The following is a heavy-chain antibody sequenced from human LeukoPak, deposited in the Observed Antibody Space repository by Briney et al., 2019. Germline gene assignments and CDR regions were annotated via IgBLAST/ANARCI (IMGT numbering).Heavy chain of an antibody. J-gene: IGHJ4*02. V-gene: IGHV3-23*01. D-gene: IGHD6-13*01. Sequence: PGGSLRLSCAASGFTFSSYAMSWARQAPGKGLEWVSGISGRGGSTYYADSVKGLFTISRDNSKNTLFLQMNSLRAGDTAVYYCAKDREAAASTYYFDYWGRGTLVTVSS. CDR1: GFTFSSYA. CDR3: AKDREAAASTYYFDY. CDR2: ISGRGGST.